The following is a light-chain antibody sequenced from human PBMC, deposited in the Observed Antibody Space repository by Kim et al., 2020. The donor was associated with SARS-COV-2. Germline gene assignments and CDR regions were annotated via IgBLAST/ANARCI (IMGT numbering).Light chain of an antibody. Sequence: QSALTQPPSASGSPGQSVTISCTGTSSDVGGYNFVSWYQQHPGKAPKLMIYEVSNRPSGVPDRFSGSKSGNTASLTVSGLQAEDEADYYCSSYAAISNFVFGTGTKLTVL. V-gene: IGLV2-8*01. CDR1: SSDVGGYNF. CDR3: SSYAAISNFV. CDR2: EVS. J-gene: IGLJ1*01.